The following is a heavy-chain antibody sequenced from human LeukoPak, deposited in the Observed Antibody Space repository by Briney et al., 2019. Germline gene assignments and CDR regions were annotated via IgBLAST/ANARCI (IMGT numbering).Heavy chain of an antibody. J-gene: IGHJ4*02. V-gene: IGHV5-51*01. D-gene: IGHD1-26*01. CDR2: IYPGDSDT. CDR1: GYSFTSYW. CDR3: ARSGSYYPCYFDY. Sequence: GESLKISCKGSGYSFTSYWIGWVRQMPGKGLEWMGIIYPGDSDTRYSPSLQGKVTISADKYISTAYLQWSSLKASDTDMYYCARSGSYYPCYFDYWGQGTLVTVSS.